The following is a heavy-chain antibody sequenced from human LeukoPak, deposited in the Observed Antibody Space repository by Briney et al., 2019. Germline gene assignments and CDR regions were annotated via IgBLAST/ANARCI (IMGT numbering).Heavy chain of an antibody. D-gene: IGHD4-23*01. V-gene: IGHV3-48*03. Sequence: SGRSLRLSCAASGFTFSSYEMNWVRQAPGKGLEWVSCISSSGRTTYYADSVKGRFTISRDNAIYSLYLQMNSLRAEDTAVYYCARVYGGRYFDYWGQGTLVTVSS. CDR1: GFTFSSYE. J-gene: IGHJ4*02. CDR2: ISSSGRTT. CDR3: ARVYGGRYFDY.